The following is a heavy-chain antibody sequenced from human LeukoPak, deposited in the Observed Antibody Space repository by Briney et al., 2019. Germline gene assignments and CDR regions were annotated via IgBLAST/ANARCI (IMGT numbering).Heavy chain of an antibody. Sequence: GASVKISCKASGYTFTGYYMHWVRQAPGQGLEWMGWINPNSGGTNYAQKFQGRVTMTRDTSISTAYMELSRLRSDDTAVYYCARGGLSMVRGVGYGMDVWGQGTTVTVSS. D-gene: IGHD3-10*01. V-gene: IGHV1-2*02. CDR3: ARGGLSMVRGVGYGMDV. CDR2: INPNSGGT. J-gene: IGHJ6*02. CDR1: GYTFTGYY.